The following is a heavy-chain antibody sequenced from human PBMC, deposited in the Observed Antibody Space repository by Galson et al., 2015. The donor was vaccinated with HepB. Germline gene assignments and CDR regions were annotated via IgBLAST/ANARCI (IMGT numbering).Heavy chain of an antibody. J-gene: IGHJ3*02. CDR1: GFTFSGYG. Sequence: SLRLSCAASGFTFSGYGMSWVRQAPGEGLEWVAFIRYDGSNEYYVDSVKGRFTISRDNSKNTLYLLMNSLRAEDTAVYYCAKDILRGSTGWSPFDIWGQGTMVTVSS. D-gene: IGHD6-19*01. CDR2: IRYDGSNE. CDR3: AKDILRGSTGWSPFDI. V-gene: IGHV3-30*02.